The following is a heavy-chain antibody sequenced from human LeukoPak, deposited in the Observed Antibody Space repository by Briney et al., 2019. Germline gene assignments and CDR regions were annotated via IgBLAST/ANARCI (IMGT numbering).Heavy chain of an antibody. D-gene: IGHD1-14*01. Sequence: GGSLRLSCAASGFTFSNYGMHWVRQAPGKGLEWVAFIRYDGSHKYYADSVKGRFTISRDNSKNTLFLQMNSLRAEDTAVYYCASYHSYWGQGTLVTVSS. CDR3: ASYHSY. CDR2: IRYDGSHK. V-gene: IGHV3-30*02. CDR1: GFTFSNYG. J-gene: IGHJ4*02.